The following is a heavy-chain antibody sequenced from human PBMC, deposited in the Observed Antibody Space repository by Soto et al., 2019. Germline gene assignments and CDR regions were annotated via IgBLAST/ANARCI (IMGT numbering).Heavy chain of an antibody. CDR2: IGGSGIST. Sequence: EVQLLESGGGLVQPGGSLRLSCAASGFTFGSSTMSWVRQALGKGLEWVAGIGGSGISTYYADSVKGRFTISRDNSKNTLYVPMHTLRAEDTAIYYCAKGRRTSGWLLDYWGQGALVTVSS. V-gene: IGHV3-23*01. CDR3: AKGRRTSGWLLDY. D-gene: IGHD6-19*01. J-gene: IGHJ4*02. CDR1: GFTFGSST.